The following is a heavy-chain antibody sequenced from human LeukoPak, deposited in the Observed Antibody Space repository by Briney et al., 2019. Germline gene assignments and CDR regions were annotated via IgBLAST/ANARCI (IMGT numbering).Heavy chain of an antibody. V-gene: IGHV3-21*01. CDR2: ISSSSSYI. CDR3: ARDLPDYYDSSGLRGD. CDR1: GFTFSSYS. J-gene: IGHJ4*02. Sequence: PGGSLRLSCAASGFTFSSYSMNWVRQAPGKGLEWVSSISSSSSYIYHADSVKGRFTISRDNAKNSLYLQMNSLRAEDTAVYYCARDLPDYYDSSGLRGDWGQGTLVTVSS. D-gene: IGHD3-22*01.